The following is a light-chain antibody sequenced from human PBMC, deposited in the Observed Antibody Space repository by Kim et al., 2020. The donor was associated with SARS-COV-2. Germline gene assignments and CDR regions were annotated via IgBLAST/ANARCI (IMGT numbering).Light chain of an antibody. J-gene: IGKJ4*01. Sequence: PGERPVLSCRASRSVTNYLAWYQQKPGQAPKLLIYDATNRADGIPARFSGSGFATDFTLTISTLEDFAVYYCQQRVNWPLTFGGGTKVDIK. CDR3: QQRVNWPLT. CDR1: RSVTNY. V-gene: IGKV3-11*01. CDR2: DAT.